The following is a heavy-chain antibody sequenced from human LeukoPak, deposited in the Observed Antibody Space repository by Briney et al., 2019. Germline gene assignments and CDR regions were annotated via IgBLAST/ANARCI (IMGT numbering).Heavy chain of an antibody. V-gene: IGHV1-69*04. Sequence: SVRVSCKASGGTFSSYAISWVRQAPGQGLEWMGRIIPILGIANYAQKFQGRVTITADKSTSTAYMELSSLRSEDTAVYYCAREVAAAGTRPWLDPWGQGTLVTVSS. J-gene: IGHJ5*02. CDR3: AREVAAAGTRPWLDP. CDR2: IIPILGIA. CDR1: GGTFSSYA. D-gene: IGHD6-13*01.